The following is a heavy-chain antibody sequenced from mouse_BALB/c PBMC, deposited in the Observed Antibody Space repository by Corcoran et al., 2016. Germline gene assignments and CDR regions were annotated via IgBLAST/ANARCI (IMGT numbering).Heavy chain of an antibody. V-gene: IGHV9-3-1*01. D-gene: IGHD1-2*01. J-gene: IGHJ1*01. Sequence: QIQLVQSGPELKKPGETVKISCKASGYTFTNYGMNWVKQAPGKGLKWMGWINTYTGEPTYADDFKGRFAFSLETSASTAYLQINNLKNEDTATYFCAREGFITTAHWYFDVWGAGTTVTVSS. CDR2: INTYTGEP. CDR3: AREGFITTAHWYFDV. CDR1: GYTFTNYG.